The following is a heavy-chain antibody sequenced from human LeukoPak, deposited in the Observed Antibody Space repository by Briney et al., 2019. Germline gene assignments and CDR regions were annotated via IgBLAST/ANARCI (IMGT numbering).Heavy chain of an antibody. D-gene: IGHD6-13*01. CDR1: GGSISSYY. Sequence: SETLSLTCTVSGGSISSYYWSWIRRPAGKGLEWIGRIYSPGSTNYNPSLKSRVTMSVDTSKNQFSLRLRSVTAADTAVYYCARQIASAGTAGFDFWGQGALV. J-gene: IGHJ4*02. CDR3: ARQIASAGTAGFDF. CDR2: IYSPGST. V-gene: IGHV4-4*07.